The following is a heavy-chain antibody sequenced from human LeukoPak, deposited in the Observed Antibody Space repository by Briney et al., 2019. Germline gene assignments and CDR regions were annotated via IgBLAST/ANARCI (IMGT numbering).Heavy chain of an antibody. CDR2: IIPIFGTA. Sequence: SVKVSCKASGGTFSSYAISWVRQAPGQGLEWMGGIIPIFGTANYAQKFQGRVTITADESTSTAYMELSSLRSEDTAVYYCARGYCSGGSCYDPMVDAFDIWGQGTMVTVSS. CDR3: ARGYCSGGSCYDPMVDAFDI. D-gene: IGHD2-15*01. J-gene: IGHJ3*02. V-gene: IGHV1-69*13. CDR1: GGTFSSYA.